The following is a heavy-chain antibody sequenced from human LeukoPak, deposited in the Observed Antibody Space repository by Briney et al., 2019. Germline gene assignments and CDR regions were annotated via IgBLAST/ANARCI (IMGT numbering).Heavy chain of an antibody. D-gene: IGHD3-10*01. CDR3: ARHLRPYYGSGSYFEGFYYFDY. J-gene: IGHJ4*02. CDR2: IYYSGST. Sequence: PSETLSLTCTVSGGSISTSSYYWGWIRQPPGKGLEWIGSIYYSGSTYYNPSLKSRVTISVDTSKNQFSLKLSSVTAADTAVYYCARHLRPYYGSGSYFEGFYYFDYWGQGTLVTVSS. V-gene: IGHV4-39*01. CDR1: GGSISTSSYY.